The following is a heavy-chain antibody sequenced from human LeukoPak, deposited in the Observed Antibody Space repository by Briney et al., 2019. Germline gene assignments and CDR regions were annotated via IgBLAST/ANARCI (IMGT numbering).Heavy chain of an antibody. D-gene: IGHD6-6*01. J-gene: IGHJ4*02. CDR2: IYYSGST. CDR1: GGSISSYY. V-gene: IGHV4-59*01. Sequence: SETLSLTCNVSGGSISSYYWSWIRQPPGEGLEWIGDIYYSGSTNYNTSLKSRVTISVDRPKNQFSLKVSSVTAADTAVYYCARVLSSSSKVFDYWGQGTLVTVSS. CDR3: ARVLSSSSKVFDY.